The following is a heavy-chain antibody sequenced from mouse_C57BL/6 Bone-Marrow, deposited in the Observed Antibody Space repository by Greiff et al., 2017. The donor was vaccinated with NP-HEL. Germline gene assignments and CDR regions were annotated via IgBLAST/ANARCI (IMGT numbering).Heavy chain of an antibody. CDR1: GYTFTSYG. Sequence: QVPLQQSGAELARPGASVKLSCKASGYTFTSYGISWVKQRPGQGLAWIGEIYPRSGNTYYNEKFKGKATLTADKSSSTAYMELRTLTSEASAVFFCARPLFTTVVARYWGKGTTLTVSS. D-gene: IGHD1-1*01. CDR3: ARPLFTTVVARY. V-gene: IGHV1-81*01. CDR2: IYPRSGNT. J-gene: IGHJ2*01.